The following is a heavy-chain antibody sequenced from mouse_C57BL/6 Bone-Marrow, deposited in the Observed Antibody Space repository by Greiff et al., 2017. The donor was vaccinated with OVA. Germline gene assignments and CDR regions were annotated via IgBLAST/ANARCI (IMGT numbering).Heavy chain of an antibody. CDR2: ISSGGDYI. CDR1: GFTFSSYA. D-gene: IGHD2-2*01. Sequence: EVQLVESGEGLVKPGGSLKLSCAASGFTFSSYAMSWVRQTPEKRLEWVAYISSGGDYIYYADTVKGRFTISRDNARNTLYLQMSSLKSEDTAMYYCTRVDYGYDGAWFAYWGQGTLVTVSA. V-gene: IGHV5-9-1*02. CDR3: TRVDYGYDGAWFAY. J-gene: IGHJ3*01.